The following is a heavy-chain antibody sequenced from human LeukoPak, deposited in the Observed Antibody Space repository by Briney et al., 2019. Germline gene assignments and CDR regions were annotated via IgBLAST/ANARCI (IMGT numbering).Heavy chain of an antibody. Sequence: PSETLSLTCTVSNGSISSDTYFWSWIRQPAGKGLEWIGRMSSSGISTYSPSLKSRVTMSVDTSKNQFSLKLSSVTAADTAVYYCARDEEAAASLNWFDPWGQGTLVTVSS. D-gene: IGHD6-13*01. J-gene: IGHJ5*02. CDR1: NGSISSDTYF. CDR3: ARDEEAAASLNWFDP. V-gene: IGHV4-61*02. CDR2: MSSSGIS.